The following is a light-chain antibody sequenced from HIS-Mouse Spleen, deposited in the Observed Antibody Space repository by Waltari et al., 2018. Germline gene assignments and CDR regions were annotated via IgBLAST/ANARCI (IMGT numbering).Light chain of an antibody. Sequence: QSALTQPASVSGSPGPSITISCTGTRSDVGSYNLVPWYQQHPGKAPKLMIYEGSKRPSGVSNRFSGSKSGNTASLTISGLQAEDEADYYCCSYAGSSTFVVFGGGTKLTVL. J-gene: IGLJ2*01. CDR1: RSDVGSYNL. V-gene: IGLV2-23*03. CDR2: EGS. CDR3: CSYAGSSTFVV.